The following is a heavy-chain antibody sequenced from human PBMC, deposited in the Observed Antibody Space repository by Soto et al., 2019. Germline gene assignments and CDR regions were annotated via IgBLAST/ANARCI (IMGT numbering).Heavy chain of an antibody. V-gene: IGHV1-69*06. CDR1: GCTFSSYA. CDR2: IIPIFGTA. Sequence: SVKVSCKASGCTFSSYAISWVRQAPGQGLEWMGGIIPIFGTANYAQKFQGRVTITADKSTSTAYMELSSLRSEDTAVYYCALSANTAMVDYYGMEVWGQGTTVSGS. J-gene: IGHJ6*01. D-gene: IGHD5-18*01. CDR3: ALSANTAMVDYYGMEV.